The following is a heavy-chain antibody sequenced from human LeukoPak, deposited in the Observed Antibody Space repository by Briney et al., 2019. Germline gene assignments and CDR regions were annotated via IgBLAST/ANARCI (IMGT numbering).Heavy chain of an antibody. J-gene: IGHJ4*02. V-gene: IGHV3-9*01. CDR2: ISWNSGSI. Sequence: GGSLRLSCAASGFTFDDYAMHWVRQAPGKGLEWVSGISWNSGSIGYADSVKGRFTISRDNAKNSLYLQMNSLRAEDTALYYCAKDIGAGGYSYGLWIRYFDYWGQGTLVTVSS. CDR3: AKDIGAGGYSYGLWIRYFDY. CDR1: GFTFDDYA. D-gene: IGHD5-18*01.